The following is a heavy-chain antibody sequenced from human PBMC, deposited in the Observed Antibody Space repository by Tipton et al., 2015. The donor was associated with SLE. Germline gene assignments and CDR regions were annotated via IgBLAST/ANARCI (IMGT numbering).Heavy chain of an antibody. J-gene: IGHJ3*02. Sequence: LRLSCAVSGGSISSGGYSWSWIRQPPGKGLEWIGYIYHSGSTYYNPSLKSRVTISVDRSKNQFSLKLSSVTAADTAVYYCAREGGRAGGAFDIWGQGTMVTVSS. CDR1: GGSISSGGYS. D-gene: IGHD3-16*01. CDR2: IYHSGST. V-gene: IGHV4-30-2*01. CDR3: AREGGRAGGAFDI.